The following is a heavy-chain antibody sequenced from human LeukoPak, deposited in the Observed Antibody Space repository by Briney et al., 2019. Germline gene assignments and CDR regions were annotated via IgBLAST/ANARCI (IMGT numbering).Heavy chain of an antibody. CDR1: GGSISSYY. CDR3: ARQTGDYYGSGSYYGGVDY. D-gene: IGHD3-10*01. V-gene: IGHV4-39*01. Sequence: SETLSLTCTVSGGSISSYYWGWIRQPPGKGLEWIGSIYYSGSTYYNPSLKSRVTISVDTSKNQFSLKLSSVTAADTAVYYCARQTGDYYGSGSYYGGVDYWGQGTLVTVSS. J-gene: IGHJ4*02. CDR2: IYYSGST.